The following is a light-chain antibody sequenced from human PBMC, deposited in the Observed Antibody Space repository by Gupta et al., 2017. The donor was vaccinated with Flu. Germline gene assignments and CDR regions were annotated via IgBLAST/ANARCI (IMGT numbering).Light chain of an antibody. Sequence: QSALTPPPSVSGSPGQSITISCTGTSSAVGGYNLVSWYQFHPYKAHQRLVFEGYKRPAGVSNRFSGSKSGNTASLTISGPQEEDAGDYYDCAYAGSSIVVFGGGTKLTVL. J-gene: IGLJ2*01. CDR1: SSAVGGYNL. CDR2: EGY. V-gene: IGLV2-23*01. CDR3: CAYAGSSIVV.